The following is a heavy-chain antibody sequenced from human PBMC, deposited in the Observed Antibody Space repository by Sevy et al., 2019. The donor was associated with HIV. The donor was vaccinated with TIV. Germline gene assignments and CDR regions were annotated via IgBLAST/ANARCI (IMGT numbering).Heavy chain of an antibody. CDR3: TAVGLRYFSGSSSYQGDWFDP. CDR2: FDPQYGET. J-gene: IGHJ5*02. Sequence: ASVKVSCKVSGYTLTKLSIHWLRQAPGKGLEWMGDFDPQYGETIYAQKFQGRLTMTEDTSPDTAFMELSSLTPEDTAVYYCTAVGLRYFSGSSSYQGDWFDPWGQGTLVTVSS. CDR1: GYTLTKLS. D-gene: IGHD2-15*01. V-gene: IGHV1-24*01.